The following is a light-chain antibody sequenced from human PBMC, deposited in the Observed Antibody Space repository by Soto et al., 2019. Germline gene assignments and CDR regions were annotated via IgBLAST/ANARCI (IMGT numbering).Light chain of an antibody. CDR3: QQSYSIPLT. CDR2: AGS. CDR1: QSMFHY. Sequence: DIQMTPSPSSLSASVGDRVTITCRASQSMFHYLNWYQQKPGKAPKLLIYAGSDLQSGVPSRFSGSGSGRDFTLTISSLQPEDFATYYCQQSYSIPLTFGGGTKVEIK. J-gene: IGKJ4*01. V-gene: IGKV1-39*01.